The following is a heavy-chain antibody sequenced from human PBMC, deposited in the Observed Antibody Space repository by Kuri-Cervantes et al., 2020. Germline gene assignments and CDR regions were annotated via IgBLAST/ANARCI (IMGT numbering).Heavy chain of an antibody. CDR1: GFTFDDYA. CDR2: ISWDGGST. D-gene: IGHD2-15*01. J-gene: IGHJ4*02. Sequence: GESLKISCAASGFTFDDYAMHWVRQAPGKGLEWVSLISWDGGSTYYADSVKGRFTISRDNSKNTLYLQMNSLRAEDTAVYYCARGGCSGGSCFIDYWGQGTLVTVSS. V-gene: IGHV3-43D*04. CDR3: ARGGCSGGSCFIDY.